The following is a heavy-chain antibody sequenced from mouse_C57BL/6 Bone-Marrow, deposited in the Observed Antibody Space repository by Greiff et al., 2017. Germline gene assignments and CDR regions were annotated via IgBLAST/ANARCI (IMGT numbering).Heavy chain of an antibody. D-gene: IGHD1-1*01. J-gene: IGHJ4*01. CDR3: ARNYYGIDAMDY. CDR2: IDPSDSYT. Sequence: QVQLQQPGAELVMPGASVKLSCKASGYTFTSYWMHWVKQRPGQGLEWIGEIDPSDSYTNYNQQFTGKSTLTVDKSSSTAYMQLSSLTSEDSAVYYCARNYYGIDAMDYWGQGTSVTVSS. CDR1: GYTFTSYW. V-gene: IGHV1-69*01.